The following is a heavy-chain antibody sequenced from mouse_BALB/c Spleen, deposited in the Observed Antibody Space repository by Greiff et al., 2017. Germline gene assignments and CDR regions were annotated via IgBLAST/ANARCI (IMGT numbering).Heavy chain of an antibody. CDR3: ARGGLITTHFYAMDY. V-gene: IGHV1-31*01. D-gene: IGHD2-4*01. CDR1: GYSFTGYY. J-gene: IGHJ4*01. CDR2: INPYNGAT. Sequence: EVKLQESGPELVKPGASVKISCKASGYSFTGYYMHWVKQSHVKSLEWIGRINPYNGATSYNQNFKDKASLTVDKSSSTAYMELHSLTSEDSAVYYCARGGLITTHFYAMDYWGQGTSVTVSS.